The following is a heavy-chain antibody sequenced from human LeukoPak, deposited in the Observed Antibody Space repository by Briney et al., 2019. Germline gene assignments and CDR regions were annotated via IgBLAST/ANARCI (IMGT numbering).Heavy chain of an antibody. CDR2: MNPNSGNT. V-gene: IGHV1-8*01. Sequence: ASVKVSCKASGYTFTSYDINWVRQATGQGLEWMGWMNPNSGNTGYAQKFKGRVTMTRNTSISTAYMELSSLRSEDTAVYYCARPILRYFDWLVDWGQGTLVTVSS. CDR3: ARPILRYFDWLVD. CDR1: GYTFTSYD. J-gene: IGHJ4*02. D-gene: IGHD3-9*01.